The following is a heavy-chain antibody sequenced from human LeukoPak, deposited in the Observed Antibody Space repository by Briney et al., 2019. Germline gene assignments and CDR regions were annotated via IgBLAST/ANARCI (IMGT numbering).Heavy chain of an antibody. D-gene: IGHD2-2*01. CDR2: ISGSGGGT. CDR3: AKDSCSSTTCYWDY. Sequence: QPGGSLRLSCAASGFTFSTYAMSWVRQAPGTGLGWVSAISGSGGGTYYAGPVKGRFPISRDNSKNTLYLQMSSLRAEDTAIYYCAKDSCSSTTCYWDYWGQGTLVTVSS. CDR1: GFTFSTYA. J-gene: IGHJ4*02. V-gene: IGHV3-23*01.